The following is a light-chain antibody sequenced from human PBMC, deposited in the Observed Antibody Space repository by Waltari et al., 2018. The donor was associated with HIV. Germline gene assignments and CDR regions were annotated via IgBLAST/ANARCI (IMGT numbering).Light chain of an antibody. V-gene: IGKV3-11*01. CDR3: QHRSNWWT. Sequence: EIVLTQSPATLSLSPGERATLSCRASQSLSSYLAWYQQKSGQAPRLLIYDASNRATGIPARFSGSGSGTDFTLTISSLEPEDFAVYYCQHRSNWWTFGQGTKVEIK. CDR2: DAS. J-gene: IGKJ1*01. CDR1: QSLSSY.